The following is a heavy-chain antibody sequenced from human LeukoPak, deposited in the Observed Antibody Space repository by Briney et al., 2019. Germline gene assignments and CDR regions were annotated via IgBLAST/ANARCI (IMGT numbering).Heavy chain of an antibody. D-gene: IGHD6-25*01. V-gene: IGHV1-46*01. CDR3: ARFSGKLPDY. J-gene: IGHJ4*02. CDR1: GYTFTSYY. CDR2: INPSGGST. Sequence: RASVKVSCKASGYTFTSYYMHWVRQAPGQGLEWMGIINPSGGSTNYAQKLQGRVTMTTDTSTSTAYMELRSLRSDDTAVYYCARFSGKLPDYWGQGTLVTVSS.